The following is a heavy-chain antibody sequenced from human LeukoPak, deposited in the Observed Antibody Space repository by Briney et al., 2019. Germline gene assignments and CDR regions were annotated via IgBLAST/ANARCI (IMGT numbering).Heavy chain of an antibody. Sequence: GGSLRLSCAASGSTFTGYGLHRVRRAPGKGLEGGAVIWLDGGNKYYADSVKGRFTISRDNSKNTLYLQMNSLRAEDTAVYYCARDQDYYDSSGYFDYWGQGTLVTVSS. CDR3: ARDQDYYDSSGYFDY. J-gene: IGHJ4*02. V-gene: IGHV3-33*01. CDR1: GSTFTGYG. D-gene: IGHD3-22*01. CDR2: IWLDGGNK.